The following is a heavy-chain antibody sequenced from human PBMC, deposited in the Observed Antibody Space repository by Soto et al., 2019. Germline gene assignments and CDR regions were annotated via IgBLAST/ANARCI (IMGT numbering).Heavy chain of an antibody. CDR2: IYPGDSDA. J-gene: IGHJ3*02. V-gene: IGHV5-51*01. CDR3: ASQIVVMLGSGFDI. D-gene: IGHD2-21*01. CDR1: GFSFPTTW. Sequence: GESLKISCKGSGFSFPTTWIGWVRQMPGKGLEHMGLIYPGDSDAIYSPSFQGHVTISVDKSINTAYLQWSSLKASDTAMYYCASQIVVMLGSGFDIWGQGTMVSVS.